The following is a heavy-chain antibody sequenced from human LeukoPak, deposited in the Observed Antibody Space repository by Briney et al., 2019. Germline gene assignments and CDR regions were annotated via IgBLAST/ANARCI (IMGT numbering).Heavy chain of an antibody. D-gene: IGHD6-13*01. J-gene: IGHJ4*02. Sequence: GGSLRLSCAASGFTLDYYAMHWVRQAPGKGLEWVSLISGDGGSTYYTDSVKGRFTISRDNSKNSLYLQMNSLRTEDTALYYCAQDKGGSSWYYLDSWGQGTLVTVSS. CDR3: AQDKGGSSWYYLDS. CDR2: ISGDGGST. V-gene: IGHV3-43*02. CDR1: GFTLDYYA.